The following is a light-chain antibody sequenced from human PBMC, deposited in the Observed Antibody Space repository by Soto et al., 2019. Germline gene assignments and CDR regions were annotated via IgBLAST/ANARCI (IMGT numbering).Light chain of an antibody. Sequence: EIVLTQSPATLSLSPRQRPTLSCRASLSVNNYLAWYQQKPGQAPRLLIYDASNRAPAIPDRFSGSGSGTDFTLTISNLEPEDFAVYYCQQRTNWPITFGQGTRLEIK. J-gene: IGKJ5*01. V-gene: IGKV3-11*01. CDR1: LSVNNY. CDR3: QQRTNWPIT. CDR2: DAS.